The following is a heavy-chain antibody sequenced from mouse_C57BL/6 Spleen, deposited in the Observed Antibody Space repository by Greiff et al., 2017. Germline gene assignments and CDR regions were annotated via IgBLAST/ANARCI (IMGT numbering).Heavy chain of an antibody. D-gene: IGHD6-1*01. V-gene: IGHV5-16*01. Sequence: EVKVVESEGGLVQPGSSLKLPCTASGFTFRDYYMAWVRQVPEKGLEWVANINYDGSSTYYLASLKSSFIISRDNEKNILNLQMSSLKSENTATYYCARDQPYYAMDDWGQGTSVTVSA. J-gene: IGHJ4*01. CDR3: ARDQPYYAMDD. CDR1: GFTFRDYY. CDR2: INYDGSST.